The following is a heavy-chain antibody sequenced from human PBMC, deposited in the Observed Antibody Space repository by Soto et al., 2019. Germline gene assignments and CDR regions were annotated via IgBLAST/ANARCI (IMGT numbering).Heavy chain of an antibody. CDR3: ARDPGWGAFDI. V-gene: IGHV3-7*01. D-gene: IGHD1-26*01. CDR2: LIQDGSRE. Sequence: EVQLVESGGDLVQPGGSLRLSCAASGFTFSTSWMHWVRQAPGKGLECVAILIQDGSRENYVDSVKGRFTISRDNAQNSLSLQMHSLRAEDTAVYYCARDPGWGAFDIWGQGTMVTVSS. J-gene: IGHJ3*02. CDR1: GFTFSTSW.